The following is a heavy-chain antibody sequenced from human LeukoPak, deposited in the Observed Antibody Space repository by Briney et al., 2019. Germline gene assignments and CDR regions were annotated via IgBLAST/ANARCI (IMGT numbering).Heavy chain of an antibody. J-gene: IGHJ3*02. CDR3: VRGGQGDGHSADEGFDI. V-gene: IGHV6-1*01. CDR1: GDSVLSNSS. D-gene: IGHD5-18*01. Sequence: SQTLSLTCAVSGDSVLSNSSWNWIRQSPSRGLEWLGRTYYRSNWYNDYGVSVKSRININPDTSKNLFSLQLSSVTPEDTAVYYCVRGGQGDGHSADEGFDIWGQGTMVTVS. CDR2: TYYRSNWYN.